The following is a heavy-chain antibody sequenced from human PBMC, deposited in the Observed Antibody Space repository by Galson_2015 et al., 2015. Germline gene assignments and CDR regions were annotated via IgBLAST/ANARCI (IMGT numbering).Heavy chain of an antibody. CDR2: IYPDDADT. V-gene: IGHV5-51*01. CDR1: GYSFTKFW. Sequence: QSGAEVKKPGESLTISFTAFGYSFTKFWIGWVRQLPGKGLEWMGIIYPDDADTRYSPSFQGQVTMSVDKSINTAYLHWNTLRASDTAIYYCAKTGAAGVENWCASWGEGALATVSS. D-gene: IGHD2-8*01. J-gene: IGHJ5*01. CDR3: AKTGAAGVENWCAS.